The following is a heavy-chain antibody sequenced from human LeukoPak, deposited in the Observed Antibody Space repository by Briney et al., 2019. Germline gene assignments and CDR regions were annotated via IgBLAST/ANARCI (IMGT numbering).Heavy chain of an antibody. V-gene: IGHV3-23*01. CDR2: ISGSGGST. J-gene: IGHJ4*02. CDR3: AKDSIERYSSGWYRVWDY. Sequence: GGSLRLSCAASGFTFSSYAMSWVRQAPGKGLEWVSAISGSGGSTYYADSVKGRFTISRDNSKNTLYLQMNSLRAEDTAVYYCAKDSIERYSSGWYRVWDYWGQGTLVTVSS. D-gene: IGHD6-19*01. CDR1: GFTFSSYA.